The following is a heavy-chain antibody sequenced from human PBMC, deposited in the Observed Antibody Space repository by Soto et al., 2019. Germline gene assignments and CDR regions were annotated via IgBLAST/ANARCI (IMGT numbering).Heavy chain of an antibody. V-gene: IGHV4-30-2*01. Sequence: QLQLQESGSGLVKPSQTLSLTCAVSGGSISSGGYSWSWIRQPPGKGLEWIGYIYHSGSTYYNPSLKSRVTISVDRSKNQFSLKLSSVSAGDTAVYYCARGSDYYDSSGYYTPRYFDYWGQVTLVTVSS. D-gene: IGHD3-22*01. CDR1: GGSISSGGYS. CDR3: ARGSDYYDSSGYYTPRYFDY. CDR2: IYHSGST. J-gene: IGHJ4*02.